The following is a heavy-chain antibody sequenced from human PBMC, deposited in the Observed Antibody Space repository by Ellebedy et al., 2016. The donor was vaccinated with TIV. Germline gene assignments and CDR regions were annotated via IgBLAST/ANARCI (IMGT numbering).Heavy chain of an antibody. J-gene: IGHJ4*02. CDR1: GFTFSNYW. V-gene: IGHV3-7*01. CDR3: ARDQWLGRAYYFDS. CDR2: IKQDGSEK. Sequence: GESLKISCATSGFTFSNYWMTWVRQAPGKGLEWVANIKQDGSEKYYVDSVKGRFSISRDNAKSSLYLQMNSLTDEDTAAYYCARDQWLGRAYYFDSWGQGTLVTVSS. D-gene: IGHD6-19*01.